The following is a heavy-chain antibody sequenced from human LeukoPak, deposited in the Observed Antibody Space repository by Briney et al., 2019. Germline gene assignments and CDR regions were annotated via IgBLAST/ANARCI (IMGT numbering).Heavy chain of an antibody. D-gene: IGHD4-23*01. Sequence: GGSLSLFCGASGFIFRSYSMQWVRQAREGGLEWVSSISSSSSYIYYADSVKGRFTISRDNAKNSLYLQMNSLRAEDTAVHYCARDGDYGGNWGGYFDYWGQGTLVTVSS. CDR1: GFIFRSYS. CDR2: ISSSSSYI. J-gene: IGHJ4*02. V-gene: IGHV3-21*01. CDR3: ARDGDYGGNWGGYFDY.